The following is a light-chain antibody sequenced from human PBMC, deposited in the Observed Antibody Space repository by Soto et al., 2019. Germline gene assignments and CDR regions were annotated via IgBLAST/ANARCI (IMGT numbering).Light chain of an antibody. CDR2: AAS. CDR1: QTVSSSY. CDR3: QQYGSSPFT. J-gene: IGKJ2*01. V-gene: IGKV3-20*01. Sequence: EIVLTQSPDTLSLSPGERATLSCRASQTVSSSYLAWYQQKPGQAPRLLIYAASSRATGIPDRFSGSGSGTDFTLTINRLEPEDFAVYYCQQYGSSPFTFGQGTKLEIK.